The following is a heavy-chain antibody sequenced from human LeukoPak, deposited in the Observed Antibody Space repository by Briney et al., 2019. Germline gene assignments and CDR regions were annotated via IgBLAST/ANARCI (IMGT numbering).Heavy chain of an antibody. J-gene: IGHJ3*02. CDR3: ARDSTWGAFDI. V-gene: IGHV3-33*01. Sequence: GRSLRLSCAASGFTFSSYGMHWVRQAPGKGLEWVAVIWYDGSNKYYADSVKGRFTISRDNSKNTLYLQMNSLRAVDTAVYYCARDSTWGAFDIWGQGTMVTVSS. CDR2: IWYDGSNK. CDR1: GFTFSSYG. D-gene: IGHD7-27*01.